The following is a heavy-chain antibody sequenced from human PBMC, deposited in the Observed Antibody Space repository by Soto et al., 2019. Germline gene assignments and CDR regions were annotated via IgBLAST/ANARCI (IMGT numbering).Heavy chain of an antibody. CDR3: ATKASAGGYCSGGSCYPYYYYYGMDG. Sequence: ASVKVSCKASGYTFTSYAMNWVRQAPGQGLEWMGWINTNTGNPTYAQGFTGRFVFSLDTSVSTAYLQICSLKAEDTAVYYCATKASAGGYCSGGSCYPYYYYYGMDGWGQGTTVTVSS. CDR1: GYTFTSYA. J-gene: IGHJ6*02. V-gene: IGHV7-4-1*01. D-gene: IGHD2-15*01. CDR2: INTNTGNP.